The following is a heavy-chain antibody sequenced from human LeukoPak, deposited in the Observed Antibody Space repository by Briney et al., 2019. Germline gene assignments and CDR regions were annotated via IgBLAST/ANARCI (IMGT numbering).Heavy chain of an antibody. CDR2: IYPDDSDT. CDR3: ARLAYCSNDVCYSNYYYSMDV. V-gene: IGHV5-51*01. CDR1: GYTFSSYW. Sequence: ESLKISCKGSGYTFSSYWIGWVRQMPGKGLEWMGIIYPDDSDTRYSPSFQGQVTISADKSISTAYLQWSSLKASDTAMYYCARLAYCSNDVCYSNYYYSMDVWGKGTTVTVAS. J-gene: IGHJ6*03. D-gene: IGHD2-8*01.